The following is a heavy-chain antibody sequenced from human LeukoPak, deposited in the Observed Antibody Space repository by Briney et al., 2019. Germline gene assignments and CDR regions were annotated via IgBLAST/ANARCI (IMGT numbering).Heavy chain of an antibody. CDR3: ARGVGNIAGPY. J-gene: IGHJ4*02. D-gene: IGHD6-13*01. Sequence: SETLSLTCTVSGGSISSSSYYWGWIRQPPGKGLEWIGSIYYSGSTYYNPSLKSRVTISVDTSKNQFSLKLTSVTAADTAIYYCARGVGNIAGPYWGQGTLVIVSP. CDR1: GGSISSSSYY. V-gene: IGHV4-39*07. CDR2: IYYSGST.